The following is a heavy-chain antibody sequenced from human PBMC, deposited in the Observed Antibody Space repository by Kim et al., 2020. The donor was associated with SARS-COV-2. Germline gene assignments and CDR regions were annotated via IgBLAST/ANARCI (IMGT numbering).Heavy chain of an antibody. CDR3: ARDNAAAGTRDVFDY. CDR2: IIPIFGTA. J-gene: IGHJ4*02. D-gene: IGHD6-13*01. Sequence: SVKVSCKASGGTFSSYAISWVRQAPGQGLEWMGGIIPIFGTANYAQKFQGRVTITADESTSTAYMELSSLRSEDTAVYYCARDNAAAGTRDVFDYWGQGTLVTVSS. V-gene: IGHV1-69*13. CDR1: GGTFSSYA.